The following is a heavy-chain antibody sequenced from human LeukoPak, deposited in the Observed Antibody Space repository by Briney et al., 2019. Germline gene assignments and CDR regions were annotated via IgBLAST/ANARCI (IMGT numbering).Heavy chain of an antibody. CDR2: INAGNGNT. Sequence: EASVKVSCKASGYTFTSYAMHWVRQAPGQRLEWMGWINAGNGNTKYSQKFQGRVTITRDTSASTAYMEPSSLRSEDTAVYYCARPSRYHNYFDYWGQGTLVTVSS. D-gene: IGHD3-9*01. J-gene: IGHJ4*02. V-gene: IGHV1-3*01. CDR1: GYTFTSYA. CDR3: ARPSRYHNYFDY.